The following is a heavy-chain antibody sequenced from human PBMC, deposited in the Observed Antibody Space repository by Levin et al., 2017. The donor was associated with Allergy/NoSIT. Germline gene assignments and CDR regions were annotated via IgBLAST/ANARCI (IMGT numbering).Heavy chain of an antibody. J-gene: IGHJ3*02. Sequence: GGSLRLSCAASGFTFSSYWMHWVRRAPGKGLVWVSRINSDGTSTSYADSAKGRFTISRDSAKNTLYLQVNSLRAEDTAVYYCARGNSHAFDMWGQGTLVTVSS. V-gene: IGHV3-74*01. D-gene: IGHD2-21*01. CDR1: GFTFSSYW. CDR2: INSDGTST. CDR3: ARGNSHAFDM.